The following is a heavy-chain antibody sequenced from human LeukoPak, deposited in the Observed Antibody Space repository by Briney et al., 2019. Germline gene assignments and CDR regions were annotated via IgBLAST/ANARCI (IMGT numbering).Heavy chain of an antibody. CDR2: IYPGDSDT. CDR1: GFGFTSYW. Sequence: GESLQISSQGSGFGFTSYWIGWVRPVPGKGLGWMGIIYPGDSDTRYSPSFQGQVTISADKSISTAYLQWSSLKASDTAMYYCARRYDFWSGYLDYGGQGPLVTVS. D-gene: IGHD3-3*01. V-gene: IGHV5-51*01. J-gene: IGHJ4*02. CDR3: ARRYDFWSGYLDY.